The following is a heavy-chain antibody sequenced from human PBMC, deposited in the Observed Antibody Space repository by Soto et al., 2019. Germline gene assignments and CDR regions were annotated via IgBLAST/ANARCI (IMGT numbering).Heavy chain of an antibody. CDR1: GFTFGSYA. V-gene: IGHV3-23*01. CDR2: ISSSGDSA. Sequence: GGSLRLSCAASGFTFGSYAMIWVRQAPGKGLVWVSTISSSGDSAYYADSVKGRFTISRDNSKNTLYLQMNSLRAEDTAVYYCWKVSTYYYHSTFDYWGQGTLVTVSS. J-gene: IGHJ4*02. CDR3: WKVSTYYYHSTFDY. D-gene: IGHD3-22*01.